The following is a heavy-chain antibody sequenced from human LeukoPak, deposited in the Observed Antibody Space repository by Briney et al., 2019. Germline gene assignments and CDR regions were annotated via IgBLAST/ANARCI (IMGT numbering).Heavy chain of an antibody. CDR3: AREDGVGGEDYFDY. CDR1: GYTFTTYD. CDR2: VNPNSGDT. D-gene: IGHD2-15*01. V-gene: IGHV1-8*03. Sequence: ASVKISCKASGYTFTTYDVNWVRQATGQGLEWMGWVNPNSGDTGSTQKFQGRVTITSNTSISTAYMELSSLRSEDTAVYYCAREDGVGGEDYFDYWGQGTLVTVSS. J-gene: IGHJ4*02.